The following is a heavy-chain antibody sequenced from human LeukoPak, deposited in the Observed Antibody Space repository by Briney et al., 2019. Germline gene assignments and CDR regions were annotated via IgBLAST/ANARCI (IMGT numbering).Heavy chain of an antibody. V-gene: IGHV1-18*01. CDR1: GYTFTSYG. J-gene: IGHJ4*02. Sequence: ASVKVSCKASGYTFTSYGISWVRQAPGQGLEWMGWISAYNGNTNYAQKLQGRVTMTTDTSTSTAYMELSRLRSDDTAVYYCARPPPYSSSSSGDDYWGQGTLATVSS. D-gene: IGHD6-6*01. CDR3: ARPPPYSSSSSGDDY. CDR2: ISAYNGNT.